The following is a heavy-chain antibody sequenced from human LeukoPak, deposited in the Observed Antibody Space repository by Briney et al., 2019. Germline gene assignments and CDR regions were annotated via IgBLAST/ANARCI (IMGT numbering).Heavy chain of an antibody. CDR1: GGSISSGGYS. J-gene: IGHJ4*02. CDR3: ARGTVVVPAATGPYFDY. CDR2: IYHSGST. Sequence: SETLSLTCAVSGGSISSGGYSWSWIRQPPGKGLEWIGYIYHSGSTYYNPSLKSRVTISVDRSKNQFSLKLSSVTAAGTAVYYCARGTVVVPAATGPYFDYWGQGTLVTVSS. V-gene: IGHV4-30-2*01. D-gene: IGHD2-2*01.